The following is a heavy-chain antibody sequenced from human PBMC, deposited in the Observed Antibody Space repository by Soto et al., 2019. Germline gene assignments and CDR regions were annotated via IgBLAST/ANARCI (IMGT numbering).Heavy chain of an antibody. J-gene: IGHJ5*02. Sequence: PSETLSLTCTVSGGSISSGGYYWSWIRLHPGKGLEWIGYIYYSGSTYYNPSLKSRVTISVDTSKNQFSLKLSSVTAADTAVYYCARVAENWFDPWGQGTLVTVSS. CDR2: IYYSGST. V-gene: IGHV4-31*03. CDR3: ARVAENWFDP. CDR1: GGSISSGGYY.